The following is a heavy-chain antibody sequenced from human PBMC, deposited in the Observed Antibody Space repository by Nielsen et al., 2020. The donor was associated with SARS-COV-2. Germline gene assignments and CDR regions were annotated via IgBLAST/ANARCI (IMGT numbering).Heavy chain of an antibody. Sequence: SVKVSCKASGGTFSSYAISWVRQAPGQGLEWMGGIIPIFGTANYAQKFQGRVTITADESTSTAYMELSSLRSEDTAVYYCARAREMATLRAPFDIWGQGTKVTISS. J-gene: IGHJ3*02. CDR1: GGTFSSYA. CDR2: IIPIFGTA. V-gene: IGHV1-69*13. D-gene: IGHD5-24*01. CDR3: ARAREMATLRAPFDI.